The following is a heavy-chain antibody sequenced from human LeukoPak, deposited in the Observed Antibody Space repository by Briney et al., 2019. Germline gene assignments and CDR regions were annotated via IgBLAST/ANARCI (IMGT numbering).Heavy chain of an antibody. J-gene: IGHJ4*02. CDR2: ISWNSGSI. CDR1: GFTFDDYA. CDR3: AKGSRGQLVRGAFDY. D-gene: IGHD6-6*01. V-gene: IGHV3-9*01. Sequence: PGGSLRLSCAGSGFTFDDYAMHWVRQAPGKGLEWVSGISWNSGSIGYADSVKGRFTISRDNAKNSLYLQMNSLRAEDTALYYCAKGSRGQLVRGAFDYWGQGTLVTVSS.